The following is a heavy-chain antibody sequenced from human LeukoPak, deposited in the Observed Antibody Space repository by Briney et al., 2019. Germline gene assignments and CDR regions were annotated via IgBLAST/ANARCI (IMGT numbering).Heavy chain of an antibody. D-gene: IGHD3-16*02. CDR3: ARGRNSDYVWGSYRSDY. J-gene: IGHJ4*02. V-gene: IGHV4-34*01. CDR2: INHSGST. Sequence: PSETLSLTCAVYGGSFSGYYWSWIRQPPGKGLEWIGEINHSGSTNYNPSLKSRVTISVDTSKNQFSLKLSSVTAADTAVYYCARGRNSDYVWGSYRSDYWGQGTLVTVSS. CDR1: GGSFSGYY.